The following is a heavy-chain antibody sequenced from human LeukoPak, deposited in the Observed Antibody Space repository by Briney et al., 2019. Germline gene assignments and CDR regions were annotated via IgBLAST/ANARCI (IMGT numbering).Heavy chain of an antibody. CDR1: GGSISRDHYF. D-gene: IGHD2-2*01. CDR3: ASLGVGGNFCSSTTCYTAIDV. CDR2: VYYSGTT. Sequence: SETLSLTCTVSGGSISRDHYFWGWIRQPRGKALEWIGNVYYSGTTYYNPSLKSRVTISVDTSKNQFSLKLTSVTAADTARYYCASLGVGGNFCSSTTCYTAIDVWGQGTRVTVSS. V-gene: IGHV4-39*01. J-gene: IGHJ3*01.